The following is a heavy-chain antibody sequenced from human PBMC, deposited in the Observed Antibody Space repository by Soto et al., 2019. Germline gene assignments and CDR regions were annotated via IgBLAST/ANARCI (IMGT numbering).Heavy chain of an antibody. CDR2: IIPVFGTA. V-gene: IGHV1-69*12. CDR3: ATGAATEIVVVMYDAFET. CDR1: GATLNTFINYG. J-gene: IGHJ3*02. D-gene: IGHD3-22*01. Sequence: QVQLVQSGAEVKKPGSSVKVSCKASGATLNTFINYGITWVRQAPGQGLEWMGGIIPVFGTANYAQKFQGRVTISADESTRTDYMELSSLRSEDTAVYYCATGAATEIVVVMYDAFETWGQGTMVTVSS.